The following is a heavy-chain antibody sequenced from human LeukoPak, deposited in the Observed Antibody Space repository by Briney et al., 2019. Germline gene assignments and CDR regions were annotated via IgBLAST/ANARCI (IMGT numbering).Heavy chain of an antibody. D-gene: IGHD1-26*01. CDR3: AKDPSGSYFFSFDY. J-gene: IGHJ4*02. Sequence: GGSLRLSCAASGFTFSSYSMNWVRQAPGKGLEWVSSISSSSSYIYYADSVKGRFTISRDNAKNSLYLQMNSLRAEDTAVYYCAKDPSGSYFFSFDYWGQGTLVTVSS. CDR2: ISSSSSYI. V-gene: IGHV3-21*04. CDR1: GFTFSSYS.